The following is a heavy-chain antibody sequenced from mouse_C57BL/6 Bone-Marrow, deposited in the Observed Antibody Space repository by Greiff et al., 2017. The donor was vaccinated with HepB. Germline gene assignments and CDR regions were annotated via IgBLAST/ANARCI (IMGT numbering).Heavy chain of an antibody. Sequence: VQLQQSGAELMKPGASVKLSCKATGYTFTGYWIEWVKQRPGHGLEWIGEILPGSGSTNYNEKFKGKATFTADTSSNTAYMQLSSLSSEESAAYYCARGWLPYAMDYWGQGTSVTVSA. J-gene: IGHJ4*01. CDR1: GYTFTGYW. D-gene: IGHD2-3*01. V-gene: IGHV1-9*01. CDR2: ILPGSGST. CDR3: ARGWLPYAMDY.